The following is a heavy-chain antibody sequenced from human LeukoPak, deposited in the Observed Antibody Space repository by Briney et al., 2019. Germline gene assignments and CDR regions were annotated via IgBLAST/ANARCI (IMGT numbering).Heavy chain of an antibody. J-gene: IGHJ6*03. CDR1: GGSFSSGSYY. Sequence: SETLSLTCTVSGGSFSSGSYYWSWIRQPAGKGLEWIGRIYTSGNTNYNPSLKSRVTISVDTSKNQFSLKLSSVTAADTAVYYCAREVLLWFGEPPDYYYMDVWGKGTTVTISS. CDR3: AREVLLWFGEPPDYYYMDV. V-gene: IGHV4-61*02. D-gene: IGHD3-10*01. CDR2: IYTSGNT.